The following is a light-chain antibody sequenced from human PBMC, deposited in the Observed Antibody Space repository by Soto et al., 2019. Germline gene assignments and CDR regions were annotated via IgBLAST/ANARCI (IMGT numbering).Light chain of an antibody. CDR3: SSFTRSGTLA. V-gene: IGLV2-14*01. Sequence: QSALAQPASVSGSPGQSITISCTGTNSDVGGYDHVSWFQQHPGKAPRLMIYDVTNRPSGVLNRFSGSKTGNTASLIISGLQAEDEADYYCSSFTRSGTLAFGGGTKVTVL. J-gene: IGLJ2*01. CDR1: NSDVGGYDH. CDR2: DVT.